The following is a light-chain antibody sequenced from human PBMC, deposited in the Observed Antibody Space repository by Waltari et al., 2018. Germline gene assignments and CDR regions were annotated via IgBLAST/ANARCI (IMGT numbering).Light chain of an antibody. J-gene: IGKJ2*01. CDR3: MQGTHWPYT. CDR1: QSLVHSAGNTY. Sequence: DVVMTQSPLSLPVTLGQPASISCRSSQSLVHSAGNTYLYWLQQRPGKSPRRLLYKDSSRDVGVPDRFSGSGSGTDFTLKISRVEAEDVGVYYCMQGTHWPYTFGQGTKLETK. V-gene: IGKV2-30*02. CDR2: KDS.